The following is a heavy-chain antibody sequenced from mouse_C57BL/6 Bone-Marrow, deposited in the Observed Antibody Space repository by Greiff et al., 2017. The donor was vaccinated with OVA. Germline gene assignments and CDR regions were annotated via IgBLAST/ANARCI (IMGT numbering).Heavy chain of an antibody. CDR1: GFTFSDFY. Sequence: EVKLMESGGGLVQSGRSLRLSCATSGFTFSDFYMEWVRQAPGKGLEWIAARRNKANDYTTEYSASVKGRFIVSRDTSQSILYLQMNALRAEDTAIYYCARDYDDYAMDYWGQGTSVTVSS. CDR3: ARDYDDYAMDY. CDR2: RRNKANDYTT. D-gene: IGHD2-12*01. V-gene: IGHV7-1*01. J-gene: IGHJ4*01.